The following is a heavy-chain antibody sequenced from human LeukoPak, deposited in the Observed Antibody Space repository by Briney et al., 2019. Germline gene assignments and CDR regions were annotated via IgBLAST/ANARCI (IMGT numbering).Heavy chain of an antibody. CDR3: ARGPPLMVRGVPREAPNYYYYYMDV. D-gene: IGHD3-10*01. V-gene: IGHV4-38-2*02. Sequence: SETLSLTCTVSGYSISSGYYWGWIRQPPGKGLEWIGSIYHSGSTYYNPSLKSRVTISVDTSKNQFSLKLSSVTAADTAVYYCARGPPLMVRGVPREAPNYYYYYMDVWGKGTTVTISS. J-gene: IGHJ6*03. CDR2: IYHSGST. CDR1: GYSISSGYY.